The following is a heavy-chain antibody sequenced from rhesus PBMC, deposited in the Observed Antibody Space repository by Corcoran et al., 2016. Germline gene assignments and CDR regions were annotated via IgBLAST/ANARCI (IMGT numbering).Heavy chain of an antibody. J-gene: IGHJ4*01. D-gene: IGHD4-29*01. V-gene: IGHV4-80*01. CDR2: INGYSGTT. CDR3: ARGGYGSSYH. CDR1: GASISGFW. Sequence: QVQLQESGPGLVKPSETLSLTCAVSGASISGFWWTWIRQPPGKGLEWIGEINGYSGTTYNNASPKSRVTISKDASQNQFSLKLSSMTAADPAVYFCARGGYGSSYHWGQGVLVTVSS.